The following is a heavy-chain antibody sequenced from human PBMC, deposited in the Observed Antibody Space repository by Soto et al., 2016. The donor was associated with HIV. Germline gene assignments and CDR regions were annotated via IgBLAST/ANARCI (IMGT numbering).Heavy chain of an antibody. CDR1: GFIFSNYW. Sequence: EVQLVESGGDLVQPWGSLRLSCTVSGFIFSNYWMYWVRQAPGKGLVWVSRINSDGSNRRIADSMEGRFTISRDNSKNTLYLQMNRLRVEDTAVYYCARTFVGRGQPFDIWGQGTLVTVSS. V-gene: IGHV3-74*01. CDR3: ARTFVGRGQPFDI. CDR2: INSDGSNR. J-gene: IGHJ3*02. D-gene: IGHD3-10*01.